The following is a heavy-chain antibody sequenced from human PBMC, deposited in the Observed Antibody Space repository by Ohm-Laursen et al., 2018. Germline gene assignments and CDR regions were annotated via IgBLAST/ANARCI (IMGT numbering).Heavy chain of an antibody. CDR3: ARGLPGRYYNILTGYYPDY. D-gene: IGHD3-9*01. CDR2: ISSSGNTI. CDR1: GFTFSDYY. Sequence: SLRLSCAASGFTFSDYYMSWIRQAPGKGLEWVSYISSSGNTIYYADSVKGRFTISRDNAKNSLYLQMNSLRAEDTAVYYCARGLPGRYYNILTGYYPDYWGQGTLVTVSS. V-gene: IGHV3-11*04. J-gene: IGHJ4*02.